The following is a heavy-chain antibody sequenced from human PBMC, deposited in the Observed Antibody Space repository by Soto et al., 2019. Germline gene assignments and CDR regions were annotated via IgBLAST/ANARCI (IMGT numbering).Heavy chain of an antibody. D-gene: IGHD2-2*01. CDR1: GGSISSSS. V-gene: IGHV4-59*01. CDR2: IYNNGRT. J-gene: IGHJ4*02. CDR3: ARARFCTSTSCYHYFDF. Sequence: ASETLSLTCTVSGGSISSSSWSWIRQPPGRGLEWIGYIYNNGRTDYNPSLKSRVTISVDTSKNHFSLKLSSVTPADTAVYYCARARFCTSTSCYHYFDFWGQGTLVTVS.